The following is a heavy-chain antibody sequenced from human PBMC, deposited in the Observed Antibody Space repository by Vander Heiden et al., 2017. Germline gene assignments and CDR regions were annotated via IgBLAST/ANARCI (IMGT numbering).Heavy chain of an antibody. CDR3: ARVRPRRSSSWLGWFDP. D-gene: IGHD6-13*01. J-gene: IGHJ5*02. Sequence: QVKLQESGPGLVKPSQTLSLTCTVSGGSISSGGYYWSWIRQHPGKGLEWIGYIYYSGSTYYNPSRKSRVTISVDTSKNQFSLKLSSVTAADTAVYYCARVRPRRSSSWLGWFDPWGQGTLVTVSS. CDR1: GGSISSGGYY. CDR2: IYYSGST. V-gene: IGHV4-31*03.